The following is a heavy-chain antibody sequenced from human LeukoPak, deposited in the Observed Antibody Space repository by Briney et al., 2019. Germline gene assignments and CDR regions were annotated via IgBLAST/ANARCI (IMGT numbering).Heavy chain of an antibody. D-gene: IGHD2-2*01. CDR1: GFTFGDYA. CDR2: IQAKAYGGAT. V-gene: IGHV3-49*04. J-gene: IGHJ4*02. CDR3: TRAPHPRCSSSGCYLDY. Sequence: LTGGSLRLSCSTSGFTFGDYAMSWVRQAPGTGLEWVGFIQAKAYGGATKYAASVNGRFSISRDDSQSIANLQMNDLKTEDTAVYYCTRAPHPRCSSSGCYLDYWGQGTLVTVSS.